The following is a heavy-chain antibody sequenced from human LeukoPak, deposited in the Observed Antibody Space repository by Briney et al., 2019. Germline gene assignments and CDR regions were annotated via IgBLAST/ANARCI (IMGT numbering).Heavy chain of an antibody. CDR3: ARRREMTTLVYAFDI. D-gene: IGHD5-24*01. CDR1: GFSLSTTGVG. J-gene: IGHJ3*02. V-gene: IGHV2-5*01. CDR2: IYWNDDK. Sequence: SGPTLVKPTQTLTLTCTFSGFSLSTTGVGVGWIRQPPGKALEWLTLIYWNDDKRYSPSLKSRPTITKDTSKNQVVLTMTNMDPVDTATYYCARRREMTTLVYAFDIWGQGTMVTVSS.